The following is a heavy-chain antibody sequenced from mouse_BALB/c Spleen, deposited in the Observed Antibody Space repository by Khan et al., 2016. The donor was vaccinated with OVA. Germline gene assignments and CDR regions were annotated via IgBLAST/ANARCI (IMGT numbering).Heavy chain of an antibody. V-gene: IGHV1-7*01. J-gene: IGHJ2*01. CDR1: GYTFINYW. CDR3: ARRGLRWDFDY. Sequence: QVRLQLPGAELAKPGASVKMSCKASGYTFINYWILWVKQRPGQGLEWIGYINPSTGYTEYNQNFKDKATLTADKSSSTAYMQLSSLTSEDSAVYYCARRGLRWDFDYWGQGTTLTVSS. CDR2: INPSTGYT. D-gene: IGHD1-1*01.